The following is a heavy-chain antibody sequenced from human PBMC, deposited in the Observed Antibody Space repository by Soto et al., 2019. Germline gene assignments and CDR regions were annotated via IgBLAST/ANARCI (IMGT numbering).Heavy chain of an antibody. CDR2: INSDGSST. V-gene: IGHV3-74*01. CDR3: VRDKWIQNDDGSDI. CDR1: GFTFSSYW. D-gene: IGHD5-18*01. J-gene: IGHJ3*02. Sequence: GGSLRLSCAASGFTFSSYWMHWVRQAPGKGLVWVSRINSDGSSTTYADSVKGRFTISRDNANNTLYLQMNNLRAEDTAVYYCVRDKWIQNDDGSDIWGQGTMVTVSS.